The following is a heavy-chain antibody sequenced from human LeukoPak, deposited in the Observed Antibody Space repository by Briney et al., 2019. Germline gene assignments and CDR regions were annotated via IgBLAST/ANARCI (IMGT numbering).Heavy chain of an antibody. Sequence: GGSLRLSCATSGFTFSNYAMTWVRQAPGKGLEWVSTITGSGNDAYYADSVKGRFTISRDNSKNMLYLQMDSLRAEDTAVYYCAKGATGLRIVGDDWGQGALVTVSS. CDR2: ITGSGNDA. D-gene: IGHD2-15*01. CDR3: AKGATGLRIVGDD. CDR1: GFTFSNYA. V-gene: IGHV3-23*01. J-gene: IGHJ4*02.